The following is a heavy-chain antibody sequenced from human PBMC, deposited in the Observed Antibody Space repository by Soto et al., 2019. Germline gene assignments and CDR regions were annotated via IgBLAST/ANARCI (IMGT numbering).Heavy chain of an antibody. CDR2: IWYDGSNK. CDR1: GFTFSSYA. CDR3: ARTDYGDFDSPFDP. D-gene: IGHD4-17*01. J-gene: IGHJ5*02. Sequence: IILSSAASGFTFSSYAMSWVRQAPGKGLEWVAVIWYDGSNKYYADSVKGRFTISRDNSKNTLYLQMNSLRAEDTAVYYCARTDYGDFDSPFDPSFQGTLVTVAS. V-gene: IGHV3-33*08.